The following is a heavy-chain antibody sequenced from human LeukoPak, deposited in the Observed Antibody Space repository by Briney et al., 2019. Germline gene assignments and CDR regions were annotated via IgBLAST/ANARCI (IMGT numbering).Heavy chain of an antibody. CDR2: ISSSSSYI. D-gene: IGHD3-16*01. V-gene: IGHV3-21*01. Sequence: GGSLRLSCAASGFTLSSYSMKWVRQAPGKGLEWVSFISSSSSYIYCADSVKGRFTISRDNAKNSLYLQMNSLRAEDTAVYYCARAYVGDYAFDYWGQGTLVTVSS. CDR1: GFTLSSYS. CDR3: ARAYVGDYAFDY. J-gene: IGHJ4*02.